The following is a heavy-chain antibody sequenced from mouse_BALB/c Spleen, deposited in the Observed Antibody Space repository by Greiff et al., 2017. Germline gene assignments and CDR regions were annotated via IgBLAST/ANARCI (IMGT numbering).Heavy chain of an antibody. CDR3: ARVPYGNYDAMDY. Sequence: VQLQQPGAELVKPGASVKLSCKASGYTFTSYVMHSVKQKPGQGLEWIGYINPYNDGTKYNEKFKGKATLTSDKSSSTAYMELSSLTSEDSAVYYCARVPYGNYDAMDYWGQGTSVTVSS. CDR2: INPYNDGT. V-gene: IGHV1-14*01. CDR1: GYTFTSYV. D-gene: IGHD2-10*02. J-gene: IGHJ4*01.